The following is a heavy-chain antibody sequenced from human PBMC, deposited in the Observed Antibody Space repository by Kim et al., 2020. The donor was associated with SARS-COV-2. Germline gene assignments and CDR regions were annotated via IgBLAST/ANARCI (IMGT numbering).Heavy chain of an antibody. CDR1: GYSFTSYW. J-gene: IGHJ4*02. D-gene: IGHD3-9*01. V-gene: IGHV5-10-1*01. CDR3: ARLGVLAGKKGY. Sequence: GESLKISCKGSGYSFTSYWISWVRQMPGKGLEWMGRIDPSDSYTNYSPSFQGHVTITADKPISTAYLQWSSLKASDTAMYYCARLGVLAGKKGYWGQGTLVTVSS. CDR2: IDPSDSYT.